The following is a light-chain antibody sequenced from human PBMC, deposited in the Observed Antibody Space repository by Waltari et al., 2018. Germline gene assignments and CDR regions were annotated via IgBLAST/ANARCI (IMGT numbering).Light chain of an antibody. CDR3: YSAADNRLL. V-gene: IGLV3-19*01. Sequence: SSELTQDPAVSVALGQTVRITCQGDSLRSYYASWYQQKPGPAPVLVIYGKNNRPSGIPDRFSGSSSGNTASLTITGAQAEDEADYYCYSAADNRLLFGGGTNLTVL. CDR2: GKN. J-gene: IGLJ2*01. CDR1: SLRSYY.